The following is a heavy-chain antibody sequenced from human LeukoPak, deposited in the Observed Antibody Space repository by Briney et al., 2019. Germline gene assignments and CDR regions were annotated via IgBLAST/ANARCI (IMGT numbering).Heavy chain of an antibody. CDR3: ARDGGSGSPLGGHYYYGMDV. V-gene: IGHV3-66*01. J-gene: IGHJ6*02. D-gene: IGHD3-10*01. CDR2: LYTGDNT. CDR1: GFTVSGLC. Sequence: PGRSLRLSCAASGFTVSGLCMSWVRQAPGKGLEWVAFLYTGDNTYYADSVKDRFTISRDNSKNTLYLQMNSLRAEDTAVYYCARDGGSGSPLGGHYYYGMDVCGQGTTVTVSS.